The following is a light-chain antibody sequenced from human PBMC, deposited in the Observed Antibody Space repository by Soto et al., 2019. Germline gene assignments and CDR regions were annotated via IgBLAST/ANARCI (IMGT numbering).Light chain of an antibody. CDR1: NSDIGSYNY. J-gene: IGLJ1*01. Sequence: QSALTQPRSVSGSPGQSVTISCIGTNSDIGSYNYVSWYQQHPGKAPKVMIYDVNKRPSGVPDRFSGSKSANTASLTISGLQAEDEADYYFCSYAGSYTFVFGTGTKVTVL. CDR3: CSYAGSYTFV. V-gene: IGLV2-11*01. CDR2: DVN.